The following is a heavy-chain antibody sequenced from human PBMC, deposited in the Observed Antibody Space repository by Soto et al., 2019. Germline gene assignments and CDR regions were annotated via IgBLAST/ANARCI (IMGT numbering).Heavy chain of an antibody. CDR2: TYYRSKWYY. D-gene: IGHD1-26*01. J-gene: IGHJ4*01. CDR1: GDSVSSNSAG. CDR3: ERGEQYSGRIFDY. Sequence: SQTLSLTCAITGDSVSSNSAGWSWVRQSPSRGLEWLGRTYYRSKWYYEYAVSVRGRITINPDTSKNQYSLQLNSVTPEDTAVYFPERGEQYSGRIFDYWGQGTLVTVSS. V-gene: IGHV6-1*01.